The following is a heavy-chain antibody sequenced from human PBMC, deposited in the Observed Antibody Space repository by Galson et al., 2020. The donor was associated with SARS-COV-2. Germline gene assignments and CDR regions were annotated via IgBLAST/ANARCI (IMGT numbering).Heavy chain of an antibody. V-gene: IGHV3-7*01. CDR2: IKQDGSEK. Sequence: LSLTCAASGFTFSSYWMSWVRQAPGKGLEWVANIKQDGSEKYYVDSVKGRFTISRDNAKNSLYLQMNSLRAEDTAVYYCARDVYSGYDRTYYYYYGMDVWGQGTTVTVSS. J-gene: IGHJ6*02. CDR3: ARDVYSGYDRTYYYYYGMDV. CDR1: GFTFSSYW. D-gene: IGHD5-12*01.